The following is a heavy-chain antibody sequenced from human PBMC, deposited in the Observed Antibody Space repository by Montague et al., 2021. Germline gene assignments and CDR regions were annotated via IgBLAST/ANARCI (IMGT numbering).Heavy chain of an antibody. CDR1: GFTFNSYT. V-gene: IGHV3-21*01. Sequence: SLRLSCAASGFTFNSYTMNWVRQAPGKGLEWVSAISSSSSYIYYADSVKGRFTISRDNAKKSLYLQMTSLRVEDTAVYYCARWGIGWPYLDIWGQGTLVTVSS. J-gene: IGHJ4*02. CDR2: ISSSSSYI. CDR3: ARWGIGWPYLDI. D-gene: IGHD6-19*01.